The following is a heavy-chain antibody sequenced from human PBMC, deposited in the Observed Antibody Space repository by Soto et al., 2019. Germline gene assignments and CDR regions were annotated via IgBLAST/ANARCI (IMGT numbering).Heavy chain of an antibody. V-gene: IGHV3-21*01. D-gene: IGHD2-2*01. CDR1: GFTFSSYS. Sequence: EVQLVESGGGLVKPGGSLRLSCAASGFTFSSYSMNWVRQAPGKGLEWVSSISSSSSYIYYADSVKGRFTISRDNAKNSLYLQMNSLRAEDTAVYYCASEPLGYCSSTSCYDDAFDIWGQGTMVTVSS. CDR3: ASEPLGYCSSTSCYDDAFDI. CDR2: ISSSSSYI. J-gene: IGHJ3*02.